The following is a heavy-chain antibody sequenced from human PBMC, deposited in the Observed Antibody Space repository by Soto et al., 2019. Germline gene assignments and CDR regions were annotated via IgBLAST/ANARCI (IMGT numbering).Heavy chain of an antibody. CDR3: AIKATVTTCFDY. Sequence: QVQLQESGPGLVKPSQTLSLTCTVSGGSISSGGYYWSWIRQHPGKGLEWIGYIYYSGSTYYNPSRKSLVTISVDTSKNQFSLKLSSVTAAVTAVYYCAIKATVTTCFDYWGQGTLVTVSS. CDR2: IYYSGST. CDR1: GGSISSGGYY. V-gene: IGHV4-31*01. D-gene: IGHD4-17*01. J-gene: IGHJ4*02.